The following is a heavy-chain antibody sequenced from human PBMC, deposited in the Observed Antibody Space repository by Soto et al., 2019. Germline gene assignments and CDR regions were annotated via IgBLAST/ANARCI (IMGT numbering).Heavy chain of an antibody. CDR2: ISSSSSYI. CDR3: AKDPYSGSYRYFDY. Sequence: GVLRLSGAASGFTFSSYSMNWVRQAPGKGLEWVSSISSSSSYIYYADSVKGRFTISRDNAKNSLYLQMSSLRAEDTAVYYCAKDPYSGSYRYFDYWGQGTLVTVSS. V-gene: IGHV3-21*04. D-gene: IGHD1-26*01. CDR1: GFTFSSYS. J-gene: IGHJ4*02.